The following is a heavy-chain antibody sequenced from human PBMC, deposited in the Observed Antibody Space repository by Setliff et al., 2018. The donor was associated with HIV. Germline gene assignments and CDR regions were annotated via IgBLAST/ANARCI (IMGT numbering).Heavy chain of an antibody. CDR3: ARGLSHTYYDFWSGYTY. CDR2: IYHSGST. V-gene: IGHV4-38-2*01. D-gene: IGHD3-3*01. J-gene: IGHJ4*02. Sequence: SETLSLTCAVSGYSIRSGYYWGWIRQTPGKGLEWIGNIYHSGSTTYNPSLKSRVTISVDTSKNQFSLKLSSVTAADTAVYYCARGLSHTYYDFWSGYTYWGQGTLVTVSS. CDR1: GYSIRSGYY.